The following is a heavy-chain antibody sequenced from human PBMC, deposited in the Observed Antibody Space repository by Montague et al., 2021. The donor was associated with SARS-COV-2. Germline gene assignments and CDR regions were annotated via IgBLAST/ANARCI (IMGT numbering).Heavy chain of an antibody. CDR3: ARQPYLASAYYFDY. J-gene: IGHJ4*02. CDR1: GASITTYY. V-gene: IGHV4-59*01. D-gene: IGHD3-10*01. Sequence: SETRSLTCSVSGASITTYYWSWIRQAPGKGLEWIAYISHSGHTNYNPSLRSRVAISIDTSRDQFSLSLTSITAADTAVYYCARQPYLASAYYFDYWGLGTLVTVSS. CDR2: ISHSGHT.